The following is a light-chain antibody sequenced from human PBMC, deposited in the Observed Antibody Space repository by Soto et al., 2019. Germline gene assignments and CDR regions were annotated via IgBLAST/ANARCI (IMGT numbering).Light chain of an antibody. CDR2: GAS. J-gene: IGKJ3*01. Sequence: EIVMTQSPATLSLSPGDTATLSCRASQSVSRNLAWYRHKPGQAPRLLIYGASFRATGAPVRFSGSGSGAEFTLTISGLQSEDFAVYYCQQYNNRPFTFGPGTRVDI. CDR1: QSVSRN. V-gene: IGKV3-15*01. CDR3: QQYNNRPFT.